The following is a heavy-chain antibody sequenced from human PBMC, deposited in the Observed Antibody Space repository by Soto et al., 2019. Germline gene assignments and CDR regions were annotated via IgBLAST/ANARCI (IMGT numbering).Heavy chain of an antibody. CDR1: GYSFTSYW. CDR3: ARQYSSSWTANFYYYYGMDV. CDR2: IYTGDSDT. J-gene: IGHJ6*02. V-gene: IGHV5-51*01. D-gene: IGHD6-13*01. Sequence: GESLKISCKGSGYSFTSYWIGWLRQMPGKGLEWMGIIYTGDSDTRYSPSFQGQVTISADKSISTAYLQWSSLKASDTAMYYCARQYSSSWTANFYYYYGMDVWGQGTTVTVSS.